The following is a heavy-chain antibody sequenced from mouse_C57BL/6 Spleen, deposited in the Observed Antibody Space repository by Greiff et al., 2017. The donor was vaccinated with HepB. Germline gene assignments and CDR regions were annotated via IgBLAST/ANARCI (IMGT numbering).Heavy chain of an antibody. CDR3: ATCYDGYFYAMDY. Sequence: QVQLQQPGAELVRPGSSVKLSCKASGYTFTSYWMHWVKQRPIQGLEWIGNIDPSDSETHYNQKFKDKATLTVDKSSSTAYMQLSSLTSEDSAGDDCATCYDGYFYAMDYWGQGTSVTVSS. V-gene: IGHV1-52*01. J-gene: IGHJ4*01. CDR2: IDPSDSET. CDR1: GYTFTSYW. D-gene: IGHD2-3*01.